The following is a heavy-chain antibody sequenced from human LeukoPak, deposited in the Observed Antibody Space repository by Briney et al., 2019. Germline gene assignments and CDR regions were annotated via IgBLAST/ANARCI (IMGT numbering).Heavy chain of an antibody. CDR2: ISGSGDST. D-gene: IGHD2-2*01. V-gene: IGHV3-23*01. Sequence: GGSLRLSCVASGFTIGHNFMTWVRQAPGKGLEWVSAISGSGDSTYYADSVKGRFTISRDNSKNTLYLQMNSLRAEDTAVFYCAKVEKFCRSTSCYLGGFDYWGQGTLVTVSS. CDR3: AKVEKFCRSTSCYLGGFDY. J-gene: IGHJ4*02. CDR1: GFTIGHNF.